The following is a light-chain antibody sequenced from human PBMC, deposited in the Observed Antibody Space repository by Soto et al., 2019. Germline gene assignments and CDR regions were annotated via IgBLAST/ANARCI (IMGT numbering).Light chain of an antibody. Sequence: EIVLTQSPGTLSLSPGERATLSCRASQSVGSSYLTWYQQKPGQAPRLLIYGASSRATGIPDRFSGSGSGTDFTLTISRLEPEDFAVYYCQQYRTFGQGTKVDIK. CDR3: QQYRT. V-gene: IGKV3-20*01. CDR1: QSVGSSY. J-gene: IGKJ1*01. CDR2: GAS.